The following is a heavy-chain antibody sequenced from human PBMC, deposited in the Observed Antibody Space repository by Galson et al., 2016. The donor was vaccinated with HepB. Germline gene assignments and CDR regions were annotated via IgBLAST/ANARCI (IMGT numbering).Heavy chain of an antibody. CDR2: INPGRGDT. CDR3: ARDGFGMFYFYYGMDF. D-gene: IGHD3-3*01. Sequence: SVKVSCKASGYTFIRYAMHWVRQAPGQSLKSMGWINPGRGDTEYSQKFQGRVTFITDTSARTAYMELSRLTPEDTARYYCARDGFGMFYFYYGMDFWGQGTTVTVS. J-gene: IGHJ6*02. V-gene: IGHV1-3*01. CDR1: GYTFIRYA.